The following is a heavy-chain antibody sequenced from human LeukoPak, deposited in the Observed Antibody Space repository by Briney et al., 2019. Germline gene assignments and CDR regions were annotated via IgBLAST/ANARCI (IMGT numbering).Heavy chain of an antibody. CDR2: IYPGDSDT. D-gene: IGHD6-13*01. Sequence: GESLKISCKGSGYSFTSYWIGLVRQLPGKGLGWMWIIYPGDSDTRYSPSFQGQVTISADKSISTAYLQWSSLKASDTAMYYCARLAAAAGNPEFDYWGQGTLVTVSS. CDR1: GYSFTSYW. V-gene: IGHV5-51*01. CDR3: ARLAAAAGNPEFDY. J-gene: IGHJ4*02.